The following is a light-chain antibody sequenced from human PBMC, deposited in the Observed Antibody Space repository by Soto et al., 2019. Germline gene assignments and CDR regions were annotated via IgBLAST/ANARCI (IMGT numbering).Light chain of an antibody. V-gene: IGLV4-69*01. Sequence: VLTQSPSASASLGASVKLTCTLSSGHSTYAIAWHQQQPEKGPRYLMKLNSDGSHSKGDGIPDRFSGSNSGAERYLTISSLQSEDEADYYCQTWGTGIRVFGGGTKLTVL. J-gene: IGLJ3*02. CDR2: LNSDGSH. CDR3: QTWGTGIRV. CDR1: SGHSTYA.